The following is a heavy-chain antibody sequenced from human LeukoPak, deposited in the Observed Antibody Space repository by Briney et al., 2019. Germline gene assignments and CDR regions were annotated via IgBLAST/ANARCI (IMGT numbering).Heavy chain of an antibody. J-gene: IGHJ3*02. D-gene: IGHD3-3*01. CDR1: GGSISSGGYY. V-gene: IGHV4-31*03. Sequence: SQTLSLTCTVSGGSISSGGYYWSWIRQHPGKGLEWIGYIYYSGSTYYNPSLKSRVTISVDTSKNQFSLKLSSVTAADTAVYYCARTRITIFGVVIPDAFDIWGQGTMVTVSS. CDR2: IYYSGST. CDR3: ARTRITIFGVVIPDAFDI.